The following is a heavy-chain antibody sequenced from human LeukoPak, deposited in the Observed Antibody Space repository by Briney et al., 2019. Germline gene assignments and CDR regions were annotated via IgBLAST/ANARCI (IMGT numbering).Heavy chain of an antibody. V-gene: IGHV4-4*07. Sequence: SETLSLTCTVSGGSISSYDWNWIRQPAGKGVEWIGRIYTSGSTNYNPSLKSRVTISLDKSKNQFSLKLSSVTAADTAVYYCASERLAAAGMPFDSWGQGTLVTVSS. CDR1: GGSISSYD. J-gene: IGHJ4*02. CDR2: IYTSGST. D-gene: IGHD6-13*01. CDR3: ASERLAAAGMPFDS.